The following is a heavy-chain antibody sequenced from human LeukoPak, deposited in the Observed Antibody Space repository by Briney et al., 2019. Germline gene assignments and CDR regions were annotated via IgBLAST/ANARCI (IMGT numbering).Heavy chain of an antibody. CDR3: ARSELGWFDP. D-gene: IGHD2/OR15-2a*01. V-gene: IGHV4-59*08. Sequence: SETLSLTCTVSGGSLSSYYWSWIRQPPGKGLEWIGYIYYSGSTNYNPSLKSRVTISEDTSKNQFSLRLSSVTAADTAVYYCARSELGWFDPWGQGTLVTVSS. J-gene: IGHJ5*02. CDR2: IYYSGST. CDR1: GGSLSSYY.